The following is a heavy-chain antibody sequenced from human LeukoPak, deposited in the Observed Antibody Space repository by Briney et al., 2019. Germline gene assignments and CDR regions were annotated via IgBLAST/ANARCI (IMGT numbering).Heavy chain of an antibody. V-gene: IGHV3-74*01. CDR2: VKSDGTAT. CDR1: GFTFSSHL. CDR3: VRKFATGD. J-gene: IGHJ4*02. Sequence: GGSLRLSCAASGFTFSSHLMHWVRQAQGTGLVWVSSVKSDGTATNYADSVKGRFTISRDNAKNTLYLQMNSLRVVDTAVFYCVRKFATGDWGQGTLVTVSS. D-gene: IGHD1-14*01.